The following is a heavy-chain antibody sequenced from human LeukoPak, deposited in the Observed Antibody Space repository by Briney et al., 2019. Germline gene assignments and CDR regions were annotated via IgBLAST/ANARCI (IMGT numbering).Heavy chain of an antibody. Sequence: GGSLRLSCVASGFTFHAFEMHWVRHAPGKGLEWVSLIKSDGGKTDYADSVRGRFTISRDNGKNSLYLQMNSLRSEDTALYYCATWAFYHGLDVWGQGTTVTVSS. J-gene: IGHJ6*02. CDR3: ATWAFYHGLDV. V-gene: IGHV3-43*02. CDR2: IKSDGGKT. CDR1: GFTFHAFE. D-gene: IGHD1-26*01.